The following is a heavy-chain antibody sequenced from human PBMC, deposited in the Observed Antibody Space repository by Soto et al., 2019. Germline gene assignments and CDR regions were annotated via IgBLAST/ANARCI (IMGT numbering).Heavy chain of an antibody. J-gene: IGHJ5*01. Sequence: GGSLRLSCTASGFTFFKFAMAWVRQAPGKGLEWVSGISGSGFNKYYADSLRGRFTISRDNSRNTLYLQVDRLRVDDTAVYYCAKDPYSGNWFDSWGQGTLVTVSS. D-gene: IGHD6-13*01. V-gene: IGHV3-23*01. CDR2: ISGSGFNK. CDR3: AKDPYSGNWFDS. CDR1: GFTFFKFA.